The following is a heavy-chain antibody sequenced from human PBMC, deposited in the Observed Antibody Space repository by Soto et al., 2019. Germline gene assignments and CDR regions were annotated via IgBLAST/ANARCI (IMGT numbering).Heavy chain of an antibody. D-gene: IGHD3-3*01. J-gene: IGHJ3*02. V-gene: IGHV1-2*02. Sequence: QLHLVQSGAVVKKPGASVTVSCSASGYPVTAYYMHWVRQAPGRGLEWLGGINPATGAAKYTQTFAGRVTVTRDTSTRTVLMELSGLTSGDTAVFYCARGGGVGVAGSAAFDMWGQGTLVTVSS. CDR2: INPATGAA. CDR3: ARGGGVGVAGSAAFDM. CDR1: GYPVTAYY.